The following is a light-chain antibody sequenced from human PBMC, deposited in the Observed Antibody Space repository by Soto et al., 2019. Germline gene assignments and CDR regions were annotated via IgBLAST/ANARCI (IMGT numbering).Light chain of an antibody. J-gene: IGKJ4*01. Sequence: EVVLTQSPVTLSLSPGERATLSCRASQSFRGLLAWYQQKPGQAPRLLIYDAYNRATGIPARFSGSGSGTDFTLTISSIENEDFAVYYCQQRSNWPPLTFGGGTKVDI. CDR2: DAY. CDR1: QSFRGL. V-gene: IGKV3-11*01. CDR3: QQRSNWPPLT.